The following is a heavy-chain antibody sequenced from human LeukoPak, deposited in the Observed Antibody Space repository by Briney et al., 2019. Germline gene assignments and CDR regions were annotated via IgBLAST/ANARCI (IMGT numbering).Heavy chain of an antibody. CDR2: IRQDGSEK. J-gene: IGHJ4*02. V-gene: IGHV3-7*03. CDR3: ATRPGGQYSSS. CDR1: GFTFSTYW. Sequence: PGGSLRLSCAASGFTFSTYWMSWVRQAPGKGLEWVANIRQDGSEKYYVDSVKARFTISRDNAKNSLYLQMNSLRAEDTAVYYCATRPGGQYSSSWGQGTLVTVSS. D-gene: IGHD6-6*01.